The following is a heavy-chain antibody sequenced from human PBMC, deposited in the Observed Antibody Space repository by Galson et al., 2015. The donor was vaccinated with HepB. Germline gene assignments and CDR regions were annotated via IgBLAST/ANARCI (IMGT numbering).Heavy chain of an antibody. CDR3: ASLYCSGGSCSTNFDY. V-gene: IGHV3-33*01. CDR1: GFTFSSYG. CDR2: IWYDGSNK. J-gene: IGHJ4*02. D-gene: IGHD2-15*01. Sequence: SLRLSCAASGFTFSSYGMHWVRQAPGKGLEWVAVIWYDGSNKYYADSVKGRFTISRDNSKNTLYLQMNSLRAEDTAVYYCASLYCSGGSCSTNFDYWGQGTLVTVSS.